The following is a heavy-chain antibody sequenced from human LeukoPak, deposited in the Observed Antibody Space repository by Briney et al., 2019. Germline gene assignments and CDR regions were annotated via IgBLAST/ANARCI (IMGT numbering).Heavy chain of an antibody. CDR1: GGTFSSYA. J-gene: IGHJ4*02. CDR3: ARGEANWGATGFDY. CDR2: IIPIFGTA. V-gene: IGHV1-69*01. D-gene: IGHD7-27*01. Sequence: ASVKVSCKASGGTFSSYAISWVRQAPGQGLEWMGGIIPIFGTANYAQKFQGRVTITADESTSTAYMELSSLRSEDTAVYYCARGEANWGATGFDYWGQGTLVTVSS.